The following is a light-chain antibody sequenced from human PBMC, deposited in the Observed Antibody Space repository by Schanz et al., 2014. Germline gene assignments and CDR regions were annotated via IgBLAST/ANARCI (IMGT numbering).Light chain of an antibody. Sequence: QSALIQPASVSGSPGQSITISCTGTSSDVGSYNLVSWYQQHPGKAPKLMIYEGSKRPSGVSNRFSGSKSGNTASLTISGLQAEDEADYYCSSFGGSNNPPWVFGGGTKLTVL. CDR1: SSDVGSYNL. J-gene: IGLJ3*02. V-gene: IGLV2-14*02. CDR3: SSFGGSNNPPWV. CDR2: EGS.